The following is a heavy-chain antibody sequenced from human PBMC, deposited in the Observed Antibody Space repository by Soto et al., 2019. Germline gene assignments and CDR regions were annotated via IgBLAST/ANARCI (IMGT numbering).Heavy chain of an antibody. D-gene: IGHD6-19*01. CDR1: GFTFSSYG. J-gene: IGHJ4*02. Sequence: GGSLRLSCAASGFTFSSYGMHWVRQAPGKGLEWVAVISYDGSNKYYADSVKGRFTISRDNSKNTLYLQMNSLRAEDKAVYYCAMSTSGWLLDYWGQGTLVTVSS. V-gene: IGHV3-30*03. CDR2: ISYDGSNK. CDR3: AMSTSGWLLDY.